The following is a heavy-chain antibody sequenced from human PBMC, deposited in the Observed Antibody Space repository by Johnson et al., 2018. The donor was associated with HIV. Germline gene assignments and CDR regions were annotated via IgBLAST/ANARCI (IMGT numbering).Heavy chain of an antibody. CDR1: GFTFNSFG. V-gene: IGHV3-30*02. CDR3: ARGRKITGNVDAFDI. CDR2: IRDDGSNE. J-gene: IGHJ3*02. D-gene: IGHD1-20*01. Sequence: QVQLVESGGGVVRPGGSLSLSCAASGFTFNSFGVHWVRQAPGKGLEWVAFIRDDGSNEDYADSVKGRFTISRDNSKTSLYLQMNSLRAEDTAVYYCARGRKITGNVDAFDIWGQGTMVTVSS.